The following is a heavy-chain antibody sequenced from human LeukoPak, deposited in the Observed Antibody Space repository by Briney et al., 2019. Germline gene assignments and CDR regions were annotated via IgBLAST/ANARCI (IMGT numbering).Heavy chain of an antibody. J-gene: IGHJ4*02. CDR1: GYSFTSYW. CDR3: ARTYSSGWLHYFDF. CDR2: IYPDDSDT. Sequence: GESLKISCKGSGYSFTSYWIGWVRQMPGKALEWMGIIYPDDSDTRYSPSFEGQVTISADKSINTAYLQWSSLKASDTAIYYCARTYSSGWLHYFDFWGQGALVTVSS. V-gene: IGHV5-51*01. D-gene: IGHD6-13*01.